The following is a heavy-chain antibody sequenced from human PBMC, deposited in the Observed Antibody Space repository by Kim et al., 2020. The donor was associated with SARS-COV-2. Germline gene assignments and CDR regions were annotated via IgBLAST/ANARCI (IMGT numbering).Heavy chain of an antibody. J-gene: IGHJ6*02. CDR1: GFTFSSYA. Sequence: GGSLRLSCAASGFTFSSYAMSWVRQAPGKGLEWVSAISGSGGSTYYADSVKGRFTISRDNSKNTLYLQMNSLRAEDTAVYYCAKATTRVRYYGMDVWGQGTTVTVS. D-gene: IGHD3-10*01. V-gene: IGHV3-23*01. CDR3: AKATTRVRYYGMDV. CDR2: ISGSGGST.